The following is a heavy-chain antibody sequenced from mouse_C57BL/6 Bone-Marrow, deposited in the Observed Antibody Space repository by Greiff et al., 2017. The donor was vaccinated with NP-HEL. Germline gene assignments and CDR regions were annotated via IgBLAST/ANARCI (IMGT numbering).Heavy chain of an antibody. CDR1: GFNIKDDY. CDR2: IDPENGDT. CDR3: TSYYRAY. D-gene: IGHD2-10*01. Sequence: VHVKQSGAELVRPGASVKLSCTASGFNIKDDYMHWVKQRPEQGLEWIGWIDPENGDTEYASKFQGKATITADTSSNTAYLQLSSLTSEDTAVYYCTSYYRAYWGRGNLITVSA. J-gene: IGHJ3*01. V-gene: IGHV14-4*01.